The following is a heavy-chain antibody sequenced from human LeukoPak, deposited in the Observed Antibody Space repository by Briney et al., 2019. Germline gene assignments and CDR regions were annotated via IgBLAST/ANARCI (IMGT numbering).Heavy chain of an antibody. J-gene: IGHJ4*02. CDR1: GYTFTCYY. CDR3: ARDVGVRIAVAGPYYFDY. V-gene: IGHV1-2*02. D-gene: IGHD6-19*01. CDR2: INPNSGGT. Sequence: ASVKVSCKAAGYTFTCYYMHWVRQAPGQGLEWMGWINPNSGGTNYAQKFQGRVTMTRDTSISTAYMELSRLRSDDTAVYYCARDVGVRIAVAGPYYFDYWGQGTLVTVSS.